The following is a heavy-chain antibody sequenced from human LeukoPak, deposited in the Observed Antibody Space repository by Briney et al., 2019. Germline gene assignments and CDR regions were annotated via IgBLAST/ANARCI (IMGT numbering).Heavy chain of an antibody. D-gene: IGHD6-13*01. V-gene: IGHV3-23*01. Sequence: GGSLRLSCAASGSTFSSYAMSWVRQAPGKGLEWVSAISGSSGSTYYADSVKGRFTISRDNSKNTLYLQMNSLRAEDTAVYYCAKDQQWASSSWYGADYWGQGTLVTVSS. CDR2: ISGSSGST. J-gene: IGHJ4*02. CDR3: AKDQQWASSSWYGADY. CDR1: GSTFSSYA.